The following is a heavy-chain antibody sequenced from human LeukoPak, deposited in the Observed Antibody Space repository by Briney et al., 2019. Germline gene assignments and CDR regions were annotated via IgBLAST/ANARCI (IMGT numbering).Heavy chain of an antibody. Sequence: SETLSLTCTVSGGSISSGSYYWSWIRQPAGKGLEWIGRIYTSGSTNYNPSLKSRVTISVDTSKDQFSLKLSSVTAADTAVYYCASYRYSYGLTENDYWGQGTLVTVSS. CDR1: GGSISSGSYY. V-gene: IGHV4-61*02. D-gene: IGHD5-18*01. CDR3: ASYRYSYGLTENDY. J-gene: IGHJ4*02. CDR2: IYTSGST.